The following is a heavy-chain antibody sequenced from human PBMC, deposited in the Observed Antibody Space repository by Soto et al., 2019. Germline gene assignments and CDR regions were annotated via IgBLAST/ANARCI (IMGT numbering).Heavy chain of an antibody. J-gene: IGHJ6*02. CDR3: AKGPRAPPPHDYGMDV. V-gene: IGHV3-23*01. CDR2: ISGSGGST. CDR1: GFTFSSYV. Sequence: EVQLLESGGGLVQPGGSLRLSCAASGFTFSSYVTNWVRQPPGKGLEWVSGISGSGGSTYYADSVKGRFTISRDNSKNTLYLQMNSLRAEDTAVYYCAKGPRAPPPHDYGMDVWGQGTTVTVSS.